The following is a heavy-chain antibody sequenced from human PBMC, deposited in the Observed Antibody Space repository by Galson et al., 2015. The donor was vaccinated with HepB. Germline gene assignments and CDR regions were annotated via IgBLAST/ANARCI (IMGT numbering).Heavy chain of an antibody. CDR1: GGSISSYY. V-gene: IGHV4-59*01. Sequence: TLSLTCTVSGGSISSYYWSWIRQPPGKGLEWIGYIYYSGSTNYNPSLKSRVTISVDTSKNQFSLKLSSVTAADTAVYYCARDKAAAGYNWFDPWGQGTLVTVSS. J-gene: IGHJ5*02. CDR3: ARDKAAAGYNWFDP. CDR2: IYYSGST. D-gene: IGHD6-13*01.